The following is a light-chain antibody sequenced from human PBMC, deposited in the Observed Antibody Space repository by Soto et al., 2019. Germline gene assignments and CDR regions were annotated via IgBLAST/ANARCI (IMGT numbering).Light chain of an antibody. J-gene: IGLJ1*01. CDR3: SSYTSSSLHV. CDR2: DVS. CDR1: SSDVGGYNY. V-gene: IGLV2-14*03. Sequence: QSALTQPASVSRSPGQSNTISYTGTSSDVGGYNYVSWYQQHPGKAPKLMIYDVSNRPSGVSNRFSGSKSGNTASLTISGLQAEDEADYYCSSYTSSSLHVFGTGTKVTVL.